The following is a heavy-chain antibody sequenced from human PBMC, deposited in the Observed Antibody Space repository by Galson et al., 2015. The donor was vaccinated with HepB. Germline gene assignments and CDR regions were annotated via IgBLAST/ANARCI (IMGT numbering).Heavy chain of an antibody. CDR2: IIPIFGTA. Sequence: SVKVSCKASGGTFSSYAISWVRQAPGQGLEWMGGIIPIFGTANYAQKFQGRVTITADESTSTAYMELSSLRSEDTAVYYCARASMGKITMMKKVTLGVDAFDIWGQGTMVTVSS. CDR3: ARASMGKITMMKKVTLGVDAFDI. J-gene: IGHJ3*02. V-gene: IGHV1-69*13. CDR1: GGTFSSYA. D-gene: IGHD3-22*01.